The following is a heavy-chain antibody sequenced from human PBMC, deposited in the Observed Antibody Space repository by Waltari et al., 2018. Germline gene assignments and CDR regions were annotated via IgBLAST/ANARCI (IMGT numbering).Heavy chain of an antibody. Sequence: QVQLVQSGAEVKKPGSSVKVSCKASGGTFSSYAMSWVRQAPGQGREWMGGIIPIFGTANYAQKFQGRVTITAYEATSTAYMELSSLRSEDTAVYYCARELTIVGAISYWGQGTLVTVSS. J-gene: IGHJ4*02. CDR1: GGTFSSYA. V-gene: IGHV1-69*13. CDR3: ARELTIVGAISY. CDR2: IIPIFGTA. D-gene: IGHD1-26*01.